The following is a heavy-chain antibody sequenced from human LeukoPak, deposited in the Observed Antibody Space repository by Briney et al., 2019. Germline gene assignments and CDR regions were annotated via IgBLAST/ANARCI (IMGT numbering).Heavy chain of an antibody. V-gene: IGHV3-48*01. Sequence: GGSLRLSCAASGFTFSSYSMNWVRQAPGKGLEWVSYIRSSSSTIYYADSVKGRFTISRDNAKNSLYLQMNSLRAEDTAVYYCARDRSGFDYWGQGTLVTVSS. CDR1: GFTFSSYS. J-gene: IGHJ4*02. CDR2: IRSSSSTI. CDR3: ARDRSGFDY. D-gene: IGHD3-3*01.